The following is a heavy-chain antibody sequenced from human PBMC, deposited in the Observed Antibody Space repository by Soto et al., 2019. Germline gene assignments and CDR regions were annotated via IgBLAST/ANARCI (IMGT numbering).Heavy chain of an antibody. Sequence: GGSLRLSCAASGFTISGYTMHWVRQSPGKGLEWVAVISYDGTYKYYAVSVKGRFTISRANSKNTLYLQMNSRRAEDSALYYCARVFSSTWFDPWGQGTPVTVS. V-gene: IGHV3-30-3*01. J-gene: IGHJ5*02. CDR3: ARVFSSTWFDP. CDR2: ISYDGTYK. CDR1: GFTISGYT. D-gene: IGHD2-2*01.